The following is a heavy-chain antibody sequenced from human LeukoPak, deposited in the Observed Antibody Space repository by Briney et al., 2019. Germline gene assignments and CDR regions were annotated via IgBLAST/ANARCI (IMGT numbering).Heavy chain of an antibody. CDR1: GFTFSSYA. J-gene: IGHJ3*01. CDR2: IFATGRAT. V-gene: IGHV3-23*01. D-gene: IGHD4-17*01. Sequence: PGGSLRLSCAASGFTFSSYAMSWVRQAPGKGLEWVSAIFATGRATQYADSVKGRFTISRDNSKNTLSLQMNSLRAEDTAVYYCARDPNGDYIGAFDFRGQGTMVTVSS. CDR3: ARDPNGDYIGAFDF.